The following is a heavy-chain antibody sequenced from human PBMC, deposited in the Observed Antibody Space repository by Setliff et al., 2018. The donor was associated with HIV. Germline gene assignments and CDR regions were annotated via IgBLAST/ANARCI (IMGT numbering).Heavy chain of an antibody. V-gene: IGHV4-61*02. J-gene: IGHJ4*02. CDR2: IYTSGST. CDR1: GGSISSGSYY. Sequence: SETLSLTFTVSGGSISSGSYYWSWIRQPAGKGLEWIGRIYTSGSTNYNPSLKSRVTISVDTSKNQFSLKLISVTAADTSVYYCAVSWSGYPLSFGYWGQGTLVTVSS. CDR3: AVSWSGYPLSFGY. D-gene: IGHD3-3*01.